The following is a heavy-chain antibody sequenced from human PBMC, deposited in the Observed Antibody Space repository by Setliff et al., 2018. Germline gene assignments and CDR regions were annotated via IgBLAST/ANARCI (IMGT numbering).Heavy chain of an antibody. Sequence: ASVKVSCKASGYTFTRYGISWVRQAPGKGFEWMGWIGPYNGNTYYAQKFQGRVAITTDTSTSTAYMELRSLRSDDTAVYYCAISTLSICTGGNCPNAFDVWGQGTVVTVSS. CDR2: IGPYNGNT. V-gene: IGHV1-18*01. D-gene: IGHD2-8*02. CDR3: AISTLSICTGGNCPNAFDV. CDR1: GYTFTRYG. J-gene: IGHJ3*01.